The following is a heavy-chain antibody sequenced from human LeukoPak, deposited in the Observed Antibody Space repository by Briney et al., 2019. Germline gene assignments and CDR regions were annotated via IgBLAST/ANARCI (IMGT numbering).Heavy chain of an antibody. CDR1: GFTFSNYW. D-gene: IGHD3-10*01. Sequence: GSLRLSCAASGFTFSNYWMSWVRQAPGKGLEWIGEINHSGSTNYNPSLKSRVTISVDTSKNQFSLKLTSVTAADTAVFYCARGRGKFYGSGSYYNGDYGMDVWGKGTTVTVSS. J-gene: IGHJ6*04. CDR2: INHSGST. CDR3: ARGRGKFYGSGSYYNGDYGMDV. V-gene: IGHV4-34*01.